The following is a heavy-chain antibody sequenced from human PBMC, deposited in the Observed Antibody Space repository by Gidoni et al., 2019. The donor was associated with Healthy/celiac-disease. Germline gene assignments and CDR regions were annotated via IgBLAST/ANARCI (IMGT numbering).Heavy chain of an antibody. CDR2: IKQDGSEK. Sequence: EVQLVEAGGVLVQPGGSLRLSCAASGFTFSSYWMRWVRQAPGKGLEWVANIKQDGSEKYYVDSVKGRFTISRDNAKNSLYLQMNSLRAEDTAVYYCARAEDFGVVITTYYYYYMDVWGKGTTVTVSS. CDR1: GFTFSSYW. V-gene: IGHV3-7*01. J-gene: IGHJ6*03. CDR3: ARAEDFGVVITTYYYYYMDV. D-gene: IGHD3-3*01.